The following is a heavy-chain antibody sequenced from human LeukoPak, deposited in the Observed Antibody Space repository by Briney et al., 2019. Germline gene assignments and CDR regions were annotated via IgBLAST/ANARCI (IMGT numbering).Heavy chain of an antibody. J-gene: IGHJ3*01. CDR1: GGSISSGDYY. V-gene: IGHV4-30-4*01. Sequence: SETLSLTCTVSGGSISSGDYYWSWIRQPPGKGLEWIGYIYYSGSTYHNPSLKSRVTISVDTSKNQFSLKLSSVTAADTAVYYCARDIGRITMVRGVIITPVWGQGTMVTVSS. CDR2: IYYSGST. CDR3: ARDIGRITMVRGVIITPV. D-gene: IGHD3-10*01.